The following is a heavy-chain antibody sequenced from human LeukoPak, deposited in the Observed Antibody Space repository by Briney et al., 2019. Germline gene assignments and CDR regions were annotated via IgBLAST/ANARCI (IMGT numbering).Heavy chain of an antibody. Sequence: PSETLSLTCTVSGGSISSSYYYWGWVRQPPGKGLEWIGTIYYSGSTYYNPSLKSRVTISVDTSKNQFSLKLSSVTAPDTAVYYCARHEDRNWYFDHWGREPWSPSPQ. D-gene: IGHD1-1*01. V-gene: IGHV4-39*01. J-gene: IGHJ4*02. CDR1: GGSISSSYYY. CDR2: IYYSGST. CDR3: ARHEDRNWYFDH.